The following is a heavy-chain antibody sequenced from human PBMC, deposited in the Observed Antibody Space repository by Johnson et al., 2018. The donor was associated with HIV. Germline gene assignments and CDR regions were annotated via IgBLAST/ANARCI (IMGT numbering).Heavy chain of an antibody. D-gene: IGHD6-6*01. CDR1: AFTSSSYS. Sequence: QVQLVESGGGVVQPGRSLRLSCAASAFTSSSYSMHWVRQAPGKGLEWVAVISYDGSNKYYADSVKGRFTISRDNSKNTLFLQMNSLRPEDTAVYYCARDMGHRQLARDAFDIWGQGTMVTVSS. J-gene: IGHJ3*02. CDR2: ISYDGSNK. CDR3: ARDMGHRQLARDAFDI. V-gene: IGHV3-30*04.